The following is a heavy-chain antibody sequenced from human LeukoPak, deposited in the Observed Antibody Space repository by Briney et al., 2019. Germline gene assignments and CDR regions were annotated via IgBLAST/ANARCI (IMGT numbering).Heavy chain of an antibody. CDR3: ARDPTGTTPNWFDP. CDR2: INPNSGGT. CDR1: GYTFTGYY. V-gene: IGHV1-2*02. D-gene: IGHD1-7*01. J-gene: IGHJ5*02. Sequence: EASVKVSCKASGYTFTGYYMRWVRQAPGQGLEWMGWINPNSGGTNYAQKFQGRVTMTRDTSISTAYMELSRLRSDDTAVYYCARDPTGTTPNWFDPWGQGTLVTVSS.